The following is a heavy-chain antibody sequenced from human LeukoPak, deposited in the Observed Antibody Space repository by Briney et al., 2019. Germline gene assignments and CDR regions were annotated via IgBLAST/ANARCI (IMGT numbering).Heavy chain of an antibody. CDR1: GGSFSGYY. Sequence: SETLSLTCAVYGGSFSGYYWSWIRQPPGKGLEWSGEINHSGSTNYNPSLKSRVTISVDTSKNQFSLKLSSVTAADTAVYYCAGTVPNFDYWGQGTLVTVSS. J-gene: IGHJ4*02. CDR2: INHSGST. D-gene: IGHD4-17*01. V-gene: IGHV4-34*01. CDR3: AGTVPNFDY.